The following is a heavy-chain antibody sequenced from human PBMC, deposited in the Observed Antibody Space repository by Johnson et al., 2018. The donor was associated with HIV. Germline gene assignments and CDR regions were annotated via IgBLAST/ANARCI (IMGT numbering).Heavy chain of an antibody. Sequence: QVQLVESGGGVVQPGRSLRLSCAASGFTLSHYAMHWVRQAPGKGLEWLAIISHDGSNRYYADSVKGRFTISRDNSKNTLYLQMNSLRAEDTALYYCARDRGRGYCSGGSCYLDAFDIWGQGTMVTVSS. CDR3: ARDRGRGYCSGGSCYLDAFDI. V-gene: IGHV3-30*04. CDR1: GFTLSHYA. J-gene: IGHJ3*02. CDR2: ISHDGSNR. D-gene: IGHD2-15*01.